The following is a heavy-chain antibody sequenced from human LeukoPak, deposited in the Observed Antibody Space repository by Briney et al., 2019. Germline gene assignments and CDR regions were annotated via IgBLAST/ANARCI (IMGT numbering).Heavy chain of an antibody. CDR3: AXXXXTYGXEXDD. Sequence: ASVKVSCKASGYTFTGYYMHWVRQAPGQGLEWIGWINPNSGGTNYSQKFQGRVTMTRDTSITTAYMELTSLTSDDTALYYCAXXXXTYGXEXDDXGXGTLVTVSS. CDR1: GYTFTGYY. CDR2: INPNSGGT. J-gene: IGHJ4*01. D-gene: IGHD2-8*01. V-gene: IGHV1-2*02.